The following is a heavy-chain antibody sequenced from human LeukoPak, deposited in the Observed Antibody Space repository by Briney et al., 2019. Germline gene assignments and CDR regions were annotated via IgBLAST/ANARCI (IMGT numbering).Heavy chain of an antibody. V-gene: IGHV4-59*01. J-gene: IGHJ3*02. D-gene: IGHD3-3*01. Sequence: SENLSLTCTVSGGSISSYYWSWIRQPPGKGLEWIGYIYYSGSTNYNPSLRSRVTISVDTSKNQFSLKLSSVTAADTAVYYCARVTHFTIFGAVLDAFDIWGQGTMVTVSS. CDR2: IYYSGST. CDR1: GGSISSYY. CDR3: ARVTHFTIFGAVLDAFDI.